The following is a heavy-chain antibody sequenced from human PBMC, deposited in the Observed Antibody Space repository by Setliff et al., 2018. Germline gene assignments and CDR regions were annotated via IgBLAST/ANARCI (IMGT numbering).Heavy chain of an antibody. Sequence: SETLSLTCTVPGGSISSSSYYWGWIRQPPGKGLEWIGSIYYSGSTYYNPSLKSRVTISVDTSKNQFSLKLSSVTAADTAVYYCARTLLLSPYYFDYWGQGTLVTVSS. D-gene: IGHD2-21*01. CDR2: IYYSGST. CDR1: GGSISSSSYY. V-gene: IGHV4-39*07. J-gene: IGHJ4*02. CDR3: ARTLLLSPYYFDY.